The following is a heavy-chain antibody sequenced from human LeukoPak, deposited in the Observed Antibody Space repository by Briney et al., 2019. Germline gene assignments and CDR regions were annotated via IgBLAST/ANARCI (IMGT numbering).Heavy chain of an antibody. CDR2: INHSGST. V-gene: IGHV4-34*01. CDR3: ARGRYDFWSGYNSYYFDY. D-gene: IGHD3-3*01. J-gene: IGHJ4*02. CDR1: GGSISSYY. Sequence: SETLSLTCTVSGGSISSYYWSWIRQPPGKGLEWIGEINHSGSTNYNPSLKSRVTISVDTSKNQFSLKLSSVTAADTAVYYCARGRYDFWSGYNSYYFDYWGQGTLVTVSS.